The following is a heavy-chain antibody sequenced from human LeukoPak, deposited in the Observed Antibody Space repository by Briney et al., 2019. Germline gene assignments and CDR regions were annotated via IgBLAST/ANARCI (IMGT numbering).Heavy chain of an antibody. CDR3: TRDSALLGVAFDL. CDR2: ISSNGDNT. D-gene: IGHD2-15*01. Sequence: GGSQRLSCSASGFPFNTYAIRWVRQAPGKGLEYVAGISSNGDNTDFADSAKGRFTISRDNSKSTLFLQMNSLRAEDTAVYFCTRDSALLGVAFDLWGQGTVVTVSS. J-gene: IGHJ3*01. V-gene: IGHV3-64D*06. CDR1: GFPFNTYA.